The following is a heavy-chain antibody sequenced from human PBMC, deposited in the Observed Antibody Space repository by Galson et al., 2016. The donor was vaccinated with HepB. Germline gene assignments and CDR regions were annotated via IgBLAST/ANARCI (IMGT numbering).Heavy chain of an antibody. J-gene: IGHJ4*02. D-gene: IGHD3-22*01. Sequence: SLRLSCAASGFTFSTYVMSWVRQAPGKGLEWVSGISGDGHSTYYADSVKGRFTISRDNSKNTLYLQMTSLREEDTAVYYCAKDYSGYYFDGTGYYNAFDYWGQGTLVTVSS. CDR2: ISGDGHST. CDR1: GFTFSTYV. V-gene: IGHV3-23*01. CDR3: AKDYSGYYFDGTGYYNAFDY.